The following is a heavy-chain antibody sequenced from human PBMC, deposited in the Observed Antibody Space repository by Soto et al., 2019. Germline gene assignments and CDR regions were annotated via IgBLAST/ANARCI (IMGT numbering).Heavy chain of an antibody. J-gene: IGHJ4*02. CDR2: FDPEDGET. V-gene: IGHV1-24*01. Sequence: ASVKVSCKVSGYTLTELSMHWVRQAPGKGLEWMGGFDPEDGETIYAQKFQGRVTMTEDTSTDTAYMELRSLRSDDTAIYYCASVFGGNYNDYFDKWSQGTLVTVSS. CDR3: ASVFGGNYNDYFDK. CDR1: GYTLTELS. D-gene: IGHD1-26*01.